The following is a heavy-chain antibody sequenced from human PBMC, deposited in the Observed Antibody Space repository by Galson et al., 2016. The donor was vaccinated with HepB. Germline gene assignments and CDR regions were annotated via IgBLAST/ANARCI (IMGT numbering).Heavy chain of an antibody. CDR2: ISSNGGST. D-gene: IGHD5-12*01. CDR1: GFTFSSYV. CDR3: AREDIVETISDYHYCMDV. Sequence: SLRLSCAASGFTFSSYVMHWVRQGPGKGLESVSSISSNGGSTYYANSVKGRFAISRDNSKNTLYLQMSSLRVEDMAVYYCAREDIVETISDYHYCMDVWGEGTTVTVSS. V-gene: IGHV3-64*01. J-gene: IGHJ6*04.